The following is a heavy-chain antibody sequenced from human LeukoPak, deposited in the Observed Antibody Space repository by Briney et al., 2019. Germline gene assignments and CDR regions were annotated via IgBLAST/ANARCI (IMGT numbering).Heavy chain of an antibody. J-gene: IGHJ4*02. D-gene: IGHD7-27*01. Sequence: SETLSLTCTVSGGSISSYYWSWIRQPPGKGLDWIGSIYHGGSTYYNPSLKSRVIMSIDTSKNHFSLKLTSVTAADTAVYYCARVGPNWGFKENFDFWGQGTLVTVSS. CDR1: GGSISSYY. CDR2: IYHGGST. V-gene: IGHV4-59*04. CDR3: ARVGPNWGFKENFDF.